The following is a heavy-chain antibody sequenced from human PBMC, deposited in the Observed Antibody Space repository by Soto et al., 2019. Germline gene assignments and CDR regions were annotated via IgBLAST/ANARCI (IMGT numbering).Heavy chain of an antibody. Sequence: PGGSLRLSCAASGFTFSSYGMHWVRQAPGKGLEWVAVISYDGSNKYYADSVKGRFTISRDNSKNTLYLQMNSLRAGDTAVYYCAKDIAVWHYYYGMDVWGQGTTVTVSS. D-gene: IGHD6-19*01. CDR3: AKDIAVWHYYYGMDV. V-gene: IGHV3-30*18. J-gene: IGHJ6*02. CDR1: GFTFSSYG. CDR2: ISYDGSNK.